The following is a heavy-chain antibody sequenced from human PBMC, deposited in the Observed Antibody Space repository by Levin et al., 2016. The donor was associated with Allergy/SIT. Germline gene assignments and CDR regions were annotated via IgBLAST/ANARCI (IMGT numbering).Heavy chain of an antibody. J-gene: IGHJ4*02. D-gene: IGHD5-18*01. CDR2: IYYSGST. Sequence: SETLSLTCAVYGGSFSGYYWSWIRQPPGKGLEWIGYIYYSGSTNYNPSLKSRVTISVDTSKNQFSLKLSSVTAADTAVYYCARGRHSPRQLWFYFDYWGQGTLVTVSS. CDR1: GGSFSGYY. CDR3: ARGRHSPRQLWFYFDY. V-gene: IGHV4-59*12.